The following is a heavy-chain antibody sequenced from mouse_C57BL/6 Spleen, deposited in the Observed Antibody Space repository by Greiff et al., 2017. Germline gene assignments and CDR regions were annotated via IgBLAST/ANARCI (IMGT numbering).Heavy chain of an antibody. CDR1: GYTFTSSW. CDR2: IDPSDSET. CDR3: ARRGVYYRTGAMDY. D-gene: IGHD1-1*01. Sequence: QVQLQQPGAELVRPGSSVKLSCKASGYTFTSSWMHWVKQRPIHGLEWIGNIDPSDSETHYNQKFKDKATLTVDTSSSTAYMQLSSLTSEDSAVYYCARRGVYYRTGAMDYWGQGTSVTVSS. J-gene: IGHJ4*01. V-gene: IGHV1-52*01.